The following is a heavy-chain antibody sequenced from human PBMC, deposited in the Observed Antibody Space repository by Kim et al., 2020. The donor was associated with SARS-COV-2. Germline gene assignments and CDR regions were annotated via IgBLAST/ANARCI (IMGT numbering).Heavy chain of an antibody. J-gene: IGHJ5*01. V-gene: IGHV3-30*15. D-gene: IGHD3-10*01. Sequence: YAASVKGRFTVSRDNSKNTLSLQMSSLRAEDTAVYYCARDRDGSGSYYDSWGQGTLVTVSS. CDR3: ARDRDGSGSYYDS.